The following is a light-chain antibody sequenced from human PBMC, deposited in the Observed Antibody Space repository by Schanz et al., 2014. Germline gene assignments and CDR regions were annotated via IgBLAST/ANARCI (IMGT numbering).Light chain of an antibody. Sequence: DIVLTQSPGTLSLSPGDRATISCRASQSVSNKLAWYQHKPGQAPRLLIYGASTRATGIPARFSGSGSGTDFTLTISRLEPEDFAVYYCQQYGDSPLTFGQGTKLEIK. V-gene: IGKV3-20*01. J-gene: IGKJ2*01. CDR1: QSVSNK. CDR3: QQYGDSPLT. CDR2: GAS.